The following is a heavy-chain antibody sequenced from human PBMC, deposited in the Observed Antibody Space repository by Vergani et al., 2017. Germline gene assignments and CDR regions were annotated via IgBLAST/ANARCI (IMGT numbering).Heavy chain of an antibody. D-gene: IGHD3-3*01. Sequence: QVQLQESCPGLVKPSQTLSLTCTVSGGSISSGSYYWSWIRQPAGKGLEWIGRIYTSGSTNYNPSLKSRVTISVDTSKNQFSLKLSSVTAADTAVYYCARDRDFWSGYFDYWGQGTLVTVSS. CDR2: IYTSGST. CDR3: ARDRDFWSGYFDY. J-gene: IGHJ4*02. V-gene: IGHV4-61*02. CDR1: GGSISSGSYY.